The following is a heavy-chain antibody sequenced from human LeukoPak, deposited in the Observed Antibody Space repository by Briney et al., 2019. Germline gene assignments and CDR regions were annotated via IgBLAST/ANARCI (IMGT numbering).Heavy chain of an antibody. CDR1: GGSISSYH. J-gene: IGHJ4*02. CDR2: IYYSGST. V-gene: IGHV4-59*08. Sequence: KTSETLSLTCTVSGGSISSYHWSWIRQPPGKGLECIGYIYYSGSTNYNPSLKSRVTISVDTSKNQSSLKLSSVTAADTAVYYCARPSPSDSSGYYYDYWGQGTLVTVSS. D-gene: IGHD3-22*01. CDR3: ARPSPSDSSGYYYDY.